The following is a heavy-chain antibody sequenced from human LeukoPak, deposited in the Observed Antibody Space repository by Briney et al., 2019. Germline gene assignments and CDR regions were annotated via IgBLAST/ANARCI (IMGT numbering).Heavy chain of an antibody. Sequence: PSQTLSLTCTVSGGSISSGGYYWSWIRQHPGKGLEWIGYICYSGSTYYNPSLKSRVTISVDTSKNQFSLKLSSVTAADTAVYYCARVSQEDYSTKFDYWGQGTLVTVSS. CDR1: GGSISSGGYY. V-gene: IGHV4-31*03. D-gene: IGHD4-11*01. CDR3: ARVSQEDYSTKFDY. J-gene: IGHJ4*02. CDR2: ICYSGST.